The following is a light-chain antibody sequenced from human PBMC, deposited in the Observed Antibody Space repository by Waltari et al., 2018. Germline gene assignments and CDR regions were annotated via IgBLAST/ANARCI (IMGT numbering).Light chain of an antibody. CDR2: GAS. CDR3: QQYLSSPWT. CDR1: QSVSSTY. Sequence: EIVLTQSPGTLSLSPGERATLSCRASQSVSSTYLAWYQQKPGQSPRLLINGASSRATGIPDRFSGSGSGTDFTLTISRLEPEDFAVYYCQQYLSSPWTFGQGTKVEIK. J-gene: IGKJ1*01. V-gene: IGKV3-20*01.